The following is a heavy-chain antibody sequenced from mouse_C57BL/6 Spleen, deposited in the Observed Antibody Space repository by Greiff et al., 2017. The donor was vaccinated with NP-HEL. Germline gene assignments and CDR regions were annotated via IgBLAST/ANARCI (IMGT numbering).Heavy chain of an antibody. CDR2: IYPSDSET. CDR1: GYTFTSYW. V-gene: IGHV1-61*01. Sequence: QVQLQQPGAELVRPGSSVKLSCKASGYTFTSYWMDWVKQRPGQGLEWIGNIYPSDSETHYNQKFKDKATLTVDKSSSTAYMQLSSLTSEDSAVCYCARATTVVAPFDYWGQGTTLTVSS. D-gene: IGHD1-1*01. J-gene: IGHJ2*01. CDR3: ARATTVVAPFDY.